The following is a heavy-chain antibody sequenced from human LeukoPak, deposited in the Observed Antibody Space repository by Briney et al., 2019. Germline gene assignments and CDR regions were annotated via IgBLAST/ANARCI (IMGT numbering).Heavy chain of an antibody. CDR3: ARGLGYLSLDY. CDR2: INPNSGGT. CDR1: GYTFTGYY. D-gene: IGHD2-15*01. V-gene: IGHV1-2*02. Sequence: ASVKVSCKASGYTFTGYYMHWVRQAPGQGLEWMGWINPNSGGTNYAQKFQGRVTMTRDMSTSTVYMELSSLRSEDTAVYYCARGLGYLSLDYWGQGTLVTVSS. J-gene: IGHJ4*02.